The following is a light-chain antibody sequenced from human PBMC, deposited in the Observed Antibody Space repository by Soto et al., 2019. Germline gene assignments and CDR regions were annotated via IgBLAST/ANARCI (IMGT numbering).Light chain of an antibody. CDR1: SSDVGGYNY. J-gene: IGLJ1*01. V-gene: IGLV2-14*01. Sequence: QSALTQTASVSGSPGQSITISCTGTSSDVGGYNYVSWYQQHPGKAPKLMIYEVSNRPSGVSNRFSGSKSGNTASLTISGLHAEDEADYYCSSYTSSSSLEVFGTGTKLTVL. CDR3: SSYTSSSSLEV. CDR2: EVS.